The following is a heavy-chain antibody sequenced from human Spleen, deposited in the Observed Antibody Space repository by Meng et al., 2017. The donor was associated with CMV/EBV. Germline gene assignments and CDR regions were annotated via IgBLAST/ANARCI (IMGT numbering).Heavy chain of an antibody. CDR1: GFTFSSYE. J-gene: IGHJ6*02. Sequence: GGSLRLSCAASGFTFSSYEMIWVRQAPKKGLEWVSYISGSGTVTHYADSVKGRFTISRDNAKNSLYLQMNSLRAEDTAVYYCARVRRLDWPNYYGMDVWGQGTTVTVSS. CDR2: ISGSGTVT. D-gene: IGHD3-9*01. CDR3: ARVRRLDWPNYYGMDV. V-gene: IGHV3-48*03.